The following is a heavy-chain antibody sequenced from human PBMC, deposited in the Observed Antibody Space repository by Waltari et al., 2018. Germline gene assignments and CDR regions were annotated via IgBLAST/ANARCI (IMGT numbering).Heavy chain of an antibody. J-gene: IGHJ4*02. V-gene: IGHV4-34*01. Sequence: QVQLQQWGAGLLKPSETLSLTCAVYGGSFSGYSWSWIRQPPGKGLEWIGEINHSGSTNYNPSLKSRVTISVDTSKNQFSLKLSSVTAADTAVYYCARRGAGGWVYWGQGTLVTVSS. CDR1: GGSFSGYS. CDR3: ARRGAGGWVY. D-gene: IGHD6-19*01. CDR2: INHSGST.